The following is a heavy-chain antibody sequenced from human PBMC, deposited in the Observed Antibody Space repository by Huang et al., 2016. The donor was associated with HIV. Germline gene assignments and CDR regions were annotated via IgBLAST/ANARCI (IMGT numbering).Heavy chain of an antibody. V-gene: IGHV4-61*09. CDR3: ARDGFEYLQTYLYFDV. CDR1: GGSITTGDYY. Sequence: QVQLLESGPGLVKPSQTLSLTCTVSGGSITTGDYYWSWIRQSAGKGLEWIGHISTSWSTNYNPSLQSRVTISVDTSKNQFSLKLDSVTAADTAMYYCARDGFEYLQTYLYFDVWGRGTLVTVSS. J-gene: IGHJ2*01. CDR2: ISTSWST. D-gene: IGHD3-10*01.